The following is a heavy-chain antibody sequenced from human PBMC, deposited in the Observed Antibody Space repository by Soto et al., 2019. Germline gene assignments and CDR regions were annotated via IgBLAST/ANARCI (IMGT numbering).Heavy chain of an antibody. D-gene: IGHD1-26*01. V-gene: IGHV3-23*01. J-gene: IGHJ4*02. Sequence: EVQLLESGGGLVQPGGSLRLSCAASGFTFSSYAMSWVRQAPGKGLEWVSAISGSGGSTYYADSVKGRFTISRDNSKNTLYLQLNSLRAEDTAVYYCAKDVGVSSGSYPNRYFGYWGQGTLVTVSS. CDR2: ISGSGGST. CDR1: GFTFSSYA. CDR3: AKDVGVSSGSYPNRYFGY.